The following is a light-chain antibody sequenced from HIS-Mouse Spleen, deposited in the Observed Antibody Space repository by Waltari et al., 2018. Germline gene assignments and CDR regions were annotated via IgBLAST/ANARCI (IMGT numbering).Light chain of an antibody. J-gene: IGLJ2*01. CDR2: EGS. Sequence: QSALTQPASVSGSPGQSITISCTGTSSDVGSYNLFSGYQQHPGKAPKLMIYEGSKRPSGVSNRFSGSKSGNTASLTISGLQAEDEADYYCCSYAGSSTLVFGGGTKLTVL. V-gene: IGLV2-23*01. CDR3: CSYAGSSTLV. CDR1: SSDVGSYNL.